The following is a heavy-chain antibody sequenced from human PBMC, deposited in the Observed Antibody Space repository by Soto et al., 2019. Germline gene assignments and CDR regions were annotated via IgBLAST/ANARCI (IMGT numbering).Heavy chain of an antibody. CDR3: ARSIDFVAFDY. D-gene: IGHD3-3*02. Sequence: QVQLQESGPGLVKPSQTLSLTCTVSGDSFSIADYKRSWIRQPPGKGLEWIGYIYYSGYTYNNPSLKSRLTMSVDTSNNQFFLKLSSVTAADTAVYYCARSIDFVAFDYWGQGTLVTVS. CDR1: GDSFSIADYK. V-gene: IGHV4-30-4*01. J-gene: IGHJ4*02. CDR2: IYYSGYT.